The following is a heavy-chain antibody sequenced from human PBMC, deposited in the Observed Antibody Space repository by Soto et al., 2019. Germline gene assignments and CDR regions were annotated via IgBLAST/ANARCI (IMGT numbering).Heavy chain of an antibody. CDR1: GGSISSSSYY. D-gene: IGHD6-13*01. CDR3: ASSGWTAASGY. Sequence: SETLSLTCTVSGGSISSSSYYWGWIRQPPGKGLEWIGSIYYSGSTYYNPSLKSRVTISVDTSKNQFSLKLSSVTAADTAVYYCASSGWTAASGYWGQGTLVTVSS. CDR2: IYYSGST. V-gene: IGHV4-39*01. J-gene: IGHJ4*02.